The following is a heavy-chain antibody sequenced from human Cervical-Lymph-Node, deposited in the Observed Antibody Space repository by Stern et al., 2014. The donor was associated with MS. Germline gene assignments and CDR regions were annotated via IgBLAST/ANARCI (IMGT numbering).Heavy chain of an antibody. CDR2: IHSSGST. Sequence: QVQLQQSGPGLVKPSETLSLTCTVSGGSINSHYWTWMRQPPGQGLEWICYIHSSGSTRCNPSLNSRVTMSVDTSKNQISLRLTSVSAAYTAVYYCVRYCSGGSCPDVWGQGTTVTVSS. V-gene: IGHV4-59*11. CDR3: VRYCSGGSCPDV. D-gene: IGHD2-15*01. CDR1: GGSINSHY. J-gene: IGHJ6*02.